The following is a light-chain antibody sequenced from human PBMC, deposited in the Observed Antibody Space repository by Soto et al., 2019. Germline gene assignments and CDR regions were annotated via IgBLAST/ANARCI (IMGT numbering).Light chain of an antibody. CDR2: GAS. V-gene: IGKV3-20*01. CDR1: QSVSSSY. J-gene: IGKJ2*01. Sequence: EIVLTQSPGTLSLSPGERATLSCRASQSVSSSYLAWYQQKPGQAPRLLIYGASSRATGIPDRFSGSGSGTDFTLTISRLEPEDFATYYCLQDYYYPYTFGQGTKLEIK. CDR3: LQDYYYPYT.